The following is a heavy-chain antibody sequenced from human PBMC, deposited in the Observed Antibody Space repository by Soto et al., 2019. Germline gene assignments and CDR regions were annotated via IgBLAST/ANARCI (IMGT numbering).Heavy chain of an antibody. CDR1: GYSFTSYW. D-gene: IGHD5-18*01. V-gene: IGHV5-10-1*01. CDR2: IDPSDSYT. Sequence: PGESLKISCKGSGYSFTSYWISWVRQMPGKGLEWMGRIDPSDSYTNYSPSFQGHVTISADKSISTAYLQWSSLKASDNAMYYCETKHSDYYYGMDVWGQGTTVTVSS. CDR3: ETKHSDYYYGMDV. J-gene: IGHJ6*02.